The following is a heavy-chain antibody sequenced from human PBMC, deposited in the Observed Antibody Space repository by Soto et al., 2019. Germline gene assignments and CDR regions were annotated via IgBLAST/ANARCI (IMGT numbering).Heavy chain of an antibody. D-gene: IGHD2-8*02. V-gene: IGHV4-34*01. CDR3: ARDKITGLFDY. CDR2: INHSGST. CDR1: GGSFSGYY. Sequence: QVQLQQWGAGLLKPSETLSLTCAVYGGSFSGYYWTWIRQPPGTGLEWIGEINHSGSTNYNPSLKSRVTISVDTSKTPFSLTLTSVTAADTAVYYCARDKITGLFDYWGQGTLVTVSS. J-gene: IGHJ4*02.